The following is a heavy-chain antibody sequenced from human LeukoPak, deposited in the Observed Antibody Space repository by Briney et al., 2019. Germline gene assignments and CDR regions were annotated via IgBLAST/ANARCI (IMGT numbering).Heavy chain of an antibody. Sequence: PGGSLRLSCAASGFTFSSYAMHWVRQAPGKGLEWVAVISYDGSNKYYADSVKGRFTISRDNSKNTLYLQMNSLGAEDTAVYYCARDRYCSGGSCYTGCYYYGMDVWGQGTTVTVSS. D-gene: IGHD2-15*01. CDR1: GFTFSSYA. V-gene: IGHV3-30*04. CDR3: ARDRYCSGGSCYTGCYYYGMDV. CDR2: ISYDGSNK. J-gene: IGHJ6*02.